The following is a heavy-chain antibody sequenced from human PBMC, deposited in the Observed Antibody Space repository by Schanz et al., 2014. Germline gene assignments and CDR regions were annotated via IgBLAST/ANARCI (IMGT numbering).Heavy chain of an antibody. CDR3: ARGTDTAMEHRPFDY. D-gene: IGHD5-18*01. CDR2: INGNGGIT. Sequence: EVQLLESGGALVQPGGSLRLSCSASGFTFSTYAMSWVRQAPGKGLEWVSAINGNGGITYYADPVKGRFTISRDNSKNTLYLQMNSLRAGDTAVYYCARGTDTAMEHRPFDYWGQGTLVTVSS. CDR1: GFTFSTYA. J-gene: IGHJ4*02. V-gene: IGHV3-23*01.